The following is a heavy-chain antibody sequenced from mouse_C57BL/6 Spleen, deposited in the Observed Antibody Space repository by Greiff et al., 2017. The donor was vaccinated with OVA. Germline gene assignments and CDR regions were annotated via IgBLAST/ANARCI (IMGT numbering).Heavy chain of an antibody. J-gene: IGHJ1*03. D-gene: IGHD2-4*01. CDR2: ISYDGSN. V-gene: IGHV3-6*01. CDR3: ARLYYDYDETTWYFDV. Sequence: VQLKESGPGLVKPSQSLSLTCSVTGYSITSGYYWNWIRQFPGNKLEWMGYISYDGSNNYNPSLKNRISITRDTSKNPFFLKLNSVTTEDTATYDCARLYYDYDETTWYFDVGGTGTTVTVSA. CDR1: GYSITSGYY.